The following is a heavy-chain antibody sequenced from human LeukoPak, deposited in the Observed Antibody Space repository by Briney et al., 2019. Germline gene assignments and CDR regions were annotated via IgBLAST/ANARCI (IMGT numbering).Heavy chain of an antibody. D-gene: IGHD2/OR15-2a*01. CDR1: GFTFSSYA. CDR2: ISGSGGST. CDR3: AKDIEVSITGHYFDL. V-gene: IGHV3-23*01. J-gene: IGHJ2*01. Sequence: GGSLRLSCAASGFTFSSYAMSWVRQAPGQGLEWLSAISGSGGSTHHADSVKGRSSISRDNSKTTLYLQMNSLRAEDTAVYYCAKDIEVSITGHYFDLWGRGTLVTVSS.